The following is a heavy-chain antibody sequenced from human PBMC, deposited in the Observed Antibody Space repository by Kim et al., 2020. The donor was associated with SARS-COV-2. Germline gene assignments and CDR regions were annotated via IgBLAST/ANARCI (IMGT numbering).Heavy chain of an antibody. Sequence: GGSLRLSCAASGFTFSSYDINWVRQAPGKGLEWVSSITSGGSYIHYADSVKGRFTISRDNAKNSLFLQMDSLRAEDTAVYYFARARDYYDSGGLGFWGQGTLVTVSS. CDR3: ARARDYYDSGGLGF. J-gene: IGHJ4*02. V-gene: IGHV3-21*01. CDR1: GFTFSSYD. CDR2: ITSGGSYI. D-gene: IGHD3-22*01.